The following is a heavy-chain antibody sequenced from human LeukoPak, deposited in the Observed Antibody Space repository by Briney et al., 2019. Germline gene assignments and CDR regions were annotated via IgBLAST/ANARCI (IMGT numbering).Heavy chain of an antibody. CDR3: ARAFSSSWYDY. V-gene: IGHV3-66*01. D-gene: IGHD6-13*01. CDR1: GFTVSSNY. CDR2: IYSGGST. Sequence: GGSLRLTCAASGFTVSSNYMSWVRQARGKGLAWVSVIYSGGSTYYADCVKGRFTISRDNSKNTLYLQMTSLRAEDTAVYYCARAFSSSWYDYWGQGTLVTVS. J-gene: IGHJ4*02.